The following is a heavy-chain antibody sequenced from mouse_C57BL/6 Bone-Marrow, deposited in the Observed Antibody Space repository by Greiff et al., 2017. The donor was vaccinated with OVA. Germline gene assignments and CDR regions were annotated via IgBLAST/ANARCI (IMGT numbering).Heavy chain of an antibody. V-gene: IGHV3-6*01. J-gene: IGHJ3*01. CDR3: ARNDYYLFAY. CDR1: GYSITSGYY. Sequence: ESGPGLVKPSQSLSLTCSVTGYSITSGYYWNWIRQFPGNKLEWMGYISYDGSNNYNPSLKNRISITRDTSKNQFFLKLNSVTTEDAATYYCARNDYYLFAYWGQGTLVTVSA. D-gene: IGHD2-3*01. CDR2: ISYDGSN.